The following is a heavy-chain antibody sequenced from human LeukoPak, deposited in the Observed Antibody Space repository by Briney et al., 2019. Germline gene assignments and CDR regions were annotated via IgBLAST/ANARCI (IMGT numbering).Heavy chain of an antibody. CDR2: ISGSGGST. V-gene: IGHV3-23*01. CDR3: AKSGAGCSSTSCDLDY. J-gene: IGHJ4*02. CDR1: GFTFSSYA. D-gene: IGHD2-2*01. Sequence: GGSLRLSCAASGFTFSSYAMSWVRQAPGKGLEWLSAISGSGGSTYYADSVKGRFTISRDNSKNTLYLQMSSLRAEDTAVYYCAKSGAGCSSTSCDLDYWGQGTLVTVSS.